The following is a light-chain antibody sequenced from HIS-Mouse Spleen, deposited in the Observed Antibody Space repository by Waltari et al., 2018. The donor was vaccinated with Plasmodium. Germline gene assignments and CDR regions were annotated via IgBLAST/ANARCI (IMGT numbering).Light chain of an antibody. Sequence: DIVMTQSPLSLPVTPGEPASISCRASQSVSSNLAWYQQKPGQAPRLLIYGASTRATGIPARFSGSGSGTEFTLTISSLQSEDFAVYYCQQYNNWSFTFGPGTKVDIK. V-gene: IGKV3-15*01. CDR3: QQYNNWSFT. J-gene: IGKJ3*01. CDR2: GAS. CDR1: QSVSSN.